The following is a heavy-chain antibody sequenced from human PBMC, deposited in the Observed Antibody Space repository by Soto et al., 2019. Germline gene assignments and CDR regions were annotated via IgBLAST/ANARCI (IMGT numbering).Heavy chain of an antibody. V-gene: IGHV4-59*01. CDR3: ARENYYGSGTYFRLDV. J-gene: IGHJ6*02. CDR2: LYDRGST. Sequence: QVQLQESGPGLVKPSETLSLTCTVSGDSISTYYWSWIRQPPGKGLEWIGYLYDRGSTHYNPSLKSRVTISVDTSKNQVSLTLTSVTAADTAVYYCARENYYGSGTYFRLDVWGQGTRVTVSS. CDR1: GDSISTYY. D-gene: IGHD3-10*01.